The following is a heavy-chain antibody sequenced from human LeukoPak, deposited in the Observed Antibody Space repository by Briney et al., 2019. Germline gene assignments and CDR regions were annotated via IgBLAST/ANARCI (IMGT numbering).Heavy chain of an antibody. CDR2: ISWNSGSI. V-gene: IGHV3-9*01. J-gene: IGHJ4*02. CDR1: GFTFDDYA. Sequence: PGGSLRLSCAASGFTFDDYAMHWVRQAPGKGLEWVSGISWNSGSIGYADSVKGRFTISRDNSKNTLYLQMNSLRAEDTAVYYCARLRSYYYDSSGLTEFDYWGQGTLVTVSS. CDR3: ARLRSYYYDSSGLTEFDY. D-gene: IGHD3-22*01.